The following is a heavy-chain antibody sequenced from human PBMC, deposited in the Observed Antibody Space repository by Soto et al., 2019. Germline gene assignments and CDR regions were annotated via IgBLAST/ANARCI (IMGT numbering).Heavy chain of an antibody. V-gene: IGHV2-5*02. D-gene: IGHD6-25*01. J-gene: IGHJ4*02. CDR3: APRPGAASFDY. CDR1: GFSLSTNAVG. Sequence: QITLKESGPTLVKPTQTLTLTCTFSGFSLSTNAVGVGWIRQPPGKALEWLALIYWDDDKRYSPSLKSRLTITKDTSKNQVVLTMTNMDPVDTATYYCAPRPGAASFDYWGQGTLVTVSS. CDR2: IYWDDDK.